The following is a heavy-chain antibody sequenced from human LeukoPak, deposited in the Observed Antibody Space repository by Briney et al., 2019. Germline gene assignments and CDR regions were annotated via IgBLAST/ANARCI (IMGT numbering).Heavy chain of an antibody. CDR1: GLTFDDYG. D-gene: IGHD2-2*01. CDR3: ARDAIRYCISTSCYAFVDY. V-gene: IGHV3-20*04. J-gene: IGHJ4*02. CDR2: INWNGGST. Sequence: PGGTLRLSCAASGLTFDDYGMSWIRQAPGKGLEWISGINWNGGSTGYADSVKGRFTISRDNAKNSLYLQMISLRAEDAALYYCARDAIRYCISTSCYAFVDYWGQGTLVTVSS.